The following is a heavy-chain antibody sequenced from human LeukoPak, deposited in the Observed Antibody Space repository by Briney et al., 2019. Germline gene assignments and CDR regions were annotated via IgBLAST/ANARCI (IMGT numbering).Heavy chain of an antibody. J-gene: IGHJ6*03. Sequence: GGSLRLSCAASGFTFSSYGMSWVRQAPGKGLEWASAISGSGGSTYYADSVKGRFTISRDNSKNTLYLQMNSLRAEDTAVYYCAKADGSYYYYYYMDVWGKGTTVTISS. D-gene: IGHD1-26*01. CDR1: GFTFSSYG. V-gene: IGHV3-23*01. CDR2: ISGSGGST. CDR3: AKADGSYYYYYYMDV.